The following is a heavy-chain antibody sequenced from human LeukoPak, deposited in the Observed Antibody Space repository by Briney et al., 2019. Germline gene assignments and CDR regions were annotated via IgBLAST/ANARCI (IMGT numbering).Heavy chain of an antibody. Sequence: GGSLRLSCAASGFTFSSNYMSWVRQAPGKGLEWVSGISGRGDSTYYTESVKGRFTISRDNSKNTLYLEMNSLRAEDTAVYYCAKYLAGGWYYIDCWGQGTLVTVSS. CDR1: GFTFSSNY. CDR2: ISGRGDST. CDR3: AKYLAGGWYYIDC. J-gene: IGHJ4*02. D-gene: IGHD6-19*01. V-gene: IGHV3-23*01.